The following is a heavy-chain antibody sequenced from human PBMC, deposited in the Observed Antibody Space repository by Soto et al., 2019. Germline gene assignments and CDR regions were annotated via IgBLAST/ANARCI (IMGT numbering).Heavy chain of an antibody. CDR1: GFTFSSYG. J-gene: IGHJ5*02. V-gene: IGHV3-30*18. D-gene: IGHD6-19*01. Sequence: QVQLVESGGGVVQPGRSLRLSCTASGFTFSSYGMHWVRQAPGKGLEWVAVISYDGSKKYYADSVKGRFTISRDNSKNTLYVQMNSLRTEDTAVYYCAKEWGSGWSWAYNWFDPWGQGTLVTASS. CDR2: ISYDGSKK. CDR3: AKEWGSGWSWAYNWFDP.